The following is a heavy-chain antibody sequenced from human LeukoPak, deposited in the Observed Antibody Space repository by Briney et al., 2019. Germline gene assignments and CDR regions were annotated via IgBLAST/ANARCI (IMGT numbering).Heavy chain of an antibody. CDR2: ISYDGSNK. D-gene: IGHD1-1*01. Sequence: GGSLRLSCAASGFTFSSYGMHWVRQAPGKGLEWVAVISYDGSNKYYADSVKGRFTISRDNSKNTLYLQMNNLRAEDTAVYYCAKVGTNFLRYYFDSWGRGTLVTVSS. CDR3: AKVGTNFLRYYFDS. CDR1: GFTFSSYG. J-gene: IGHJ4*02. V-gene: IGHV3-30*18.